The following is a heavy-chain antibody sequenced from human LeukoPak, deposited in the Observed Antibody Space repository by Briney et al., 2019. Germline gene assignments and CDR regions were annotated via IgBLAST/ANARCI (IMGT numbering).Heavy chain of an antibody. CDR1: GGSISSGGYS. CDR3: ARGGDADFDY. Sequence: SQTLSLTCAVSGGSISSGGYSWGWIRQPPGKGLEWIGYIYHSGSTYYNPSLKSRVTISVDRSKNQFSLKLSPVTAADTAVYYCARGGDADFDYWGQGTLVTVSS. J-gene: IGHJ4*02. CDR2: IYHSGST. D-gene: IGHD4-17*01. V-gene: IGHV4-30-2*01.